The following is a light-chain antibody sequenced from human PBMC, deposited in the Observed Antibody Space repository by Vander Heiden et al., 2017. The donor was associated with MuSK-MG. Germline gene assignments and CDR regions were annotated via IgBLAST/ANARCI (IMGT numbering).Light chain of an antibody. J-gene: IGLJ2*01. Sequence: SYVLTQPPSVSVAPGKTASVTCGGRDHGGKTVHGYQQRPGQAPVLVIYDDSDRPSGIPERFSGSNSGNTATLTISRVEAGDEADYFCQVWDVLSDHVIFGGGTKLTVL. CDR2: DDS. CDR1: DHGGKT. CDR3: QVWDVLSDHVI. V-gene: IGLV3-21*04.